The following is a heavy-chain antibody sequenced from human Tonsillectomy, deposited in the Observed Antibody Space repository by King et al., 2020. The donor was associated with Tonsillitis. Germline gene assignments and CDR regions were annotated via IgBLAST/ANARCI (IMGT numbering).Heavy chain of an antibody. CDR1: GFDFGCYG. J-gene: IGHJ4*02. V-gene: IGHV3-33*05. D-gene: IGHD5-12*01. CDR3: ARGSGYDSCYF. CDR2: ISHDGTFK. Sequence: VQLVESGGGVVQPERSLRLACAASGFDFGCYGMHWVRQAPGKGLEWVSFISHDGTFKFYSDSVRGRITVSRDKYKNTLYLQMNSLKANDTAVYYCARGSGYDSCYFWGQGTLVTVSS.